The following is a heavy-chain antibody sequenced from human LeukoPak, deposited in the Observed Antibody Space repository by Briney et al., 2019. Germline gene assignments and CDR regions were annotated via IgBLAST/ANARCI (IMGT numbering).Heavy chain of an antibody. J-gene: IGHJ3*02. Sequence: SETLSLTCTVSGGSISSGDYYWSWIRQPPGKGLEWIGYIYYSGSTYYNPSLKSRVTTSVDASKNQFSLKLSSVTAADMAVYYCAREYDFWSGGTLNDAFDIWGQGTMVTVSS. V-gene: IGHV4-30-4*01. D-gene: IGHD3-3*01. CDR3: AREYDFWSGGTLNDAFDI. CDR2: IYYSGST. CDR1: GGSISSGDYY.